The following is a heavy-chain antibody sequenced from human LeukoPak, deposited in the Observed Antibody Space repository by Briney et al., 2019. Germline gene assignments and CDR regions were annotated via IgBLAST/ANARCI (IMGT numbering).Heavy chain of an antibody. J-gene: IGHJ4*02. V-gene: IGHV3-48*01. CDR3: VWPTTVVTPVES. CDR2: IGTSSTTI. D-gene: IGHD4-23*01. CDR1: GFTFSSYT. Sequence: PGGSLRLSCAASGFTFSSYTMNWVRQPPGKGLEWVSNIGTSSTTIYYADSVKGRFTISRDNSKNTLYLQMNSLRAEDTAVYYCVWPTTVVTPVESGGQGTLVTVSS.